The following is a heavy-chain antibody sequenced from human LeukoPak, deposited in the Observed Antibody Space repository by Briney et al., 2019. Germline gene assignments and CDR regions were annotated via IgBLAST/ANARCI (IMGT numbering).Heavy chain of an antibody. CDR3: ARERVRGVIFPFDY. CDR1: GFTFSSYA. V-gene: IGHV3-30*04. D-gene: IGHD3-10*01. Sequence: PGRSLRLSCAAPGFTFSSYAMHWVRQASGKGLEWVAVISYDGSNKYYADSVKGRFTISRDNSKNTLCLQMNSLRAEDTAVYYCARERVRGVIFPFDYWGQGTLVTVSS. CDR2: ISYDGSNK. J-gene: IGHJ4*02.